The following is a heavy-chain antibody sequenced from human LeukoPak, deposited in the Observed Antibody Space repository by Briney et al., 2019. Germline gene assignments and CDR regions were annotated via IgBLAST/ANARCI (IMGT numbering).Heavy chain of an antibody. CDR2: ITSSGATK. V-gene: IGHV3-48*03. J-gene: IGHJ4*02. CDR3: VRESRSDWYVGYFDY. D-gene: IGHD6-19*01. Sequence: GGSLRLSCAASGFSFGSYEMNWVRQAPGKGLEWISYITSSGATKYSADSVKGRFTISRDNAKNSLYLQMTSLRVEDTAFYYCVRESRSDWYVGYFDYWGRGTLVTVSS. CDR1: GFSFGSYE.